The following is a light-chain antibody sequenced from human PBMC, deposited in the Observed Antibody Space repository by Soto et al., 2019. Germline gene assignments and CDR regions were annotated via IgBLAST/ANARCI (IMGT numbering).Light chain of an antibody. J-gene: IGKJ1*01. Sequence: DIQMTQSPSILAASVGDRVTITCRASQTISNWLAWYQQKPGKAPELLIYDASSLKSGVPSRFSGSGSGTDFTLTISSLQPDDFATYYCQHFSSYSTSMFGQGTRWIS. CDR3: QHFSSYSTSM. V-gene: IGKV1-5*01. CDR1: QTISNW. CDR2: DAS.